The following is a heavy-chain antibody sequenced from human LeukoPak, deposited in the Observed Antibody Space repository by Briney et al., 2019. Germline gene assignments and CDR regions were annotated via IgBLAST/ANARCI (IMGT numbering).Heavy chain of an antibody. CDR2: ISGSGGST. V-gene: IGHV3-23*01. D-gene: IGHD1-1*01. CDR1: GFTFSSYD. J-gene: IGHJ4*02. Sequence: TEGSLRLSCAASGFTFSSYDMSGVRQARGKGGEWVSAISGSGGSTYYADSVKGGFTISRHNSKNTLYLQMNSLRPEDTAVYYCAKRDNPYYFDYWGQGTLVTVSS. CDR3: AKRDNPYYFDY.